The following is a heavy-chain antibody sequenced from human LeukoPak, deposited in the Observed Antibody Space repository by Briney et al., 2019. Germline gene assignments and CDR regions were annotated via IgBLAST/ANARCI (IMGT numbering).Heavy chain of an antibody. V-gene: IGHV3-30*02. CDR3: AKDHPPYCSSTSCYLNGVDY. CDR1: GFTFSSYG. J-gene: IGHJ4*02. CDR2: IRYDGSNK. D-gene: IGHD2-2*01. Sequence: PGGSLRLSCAAPGFTFSSYGMHWVRQAPGKGLEWVAFIRYDGSNKYYADSVKGRFTISRDNSKNTLYLQMNSLRAEDTAVYYCAKDHPPYCSSTSCYLNGVDYWGQGTLVTVSS.